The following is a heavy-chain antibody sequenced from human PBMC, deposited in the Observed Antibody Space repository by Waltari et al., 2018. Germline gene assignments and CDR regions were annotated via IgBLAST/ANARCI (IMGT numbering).Heavy chain of an antibody. Sequence: QVQLVQSGAEVKKPGASVKFSCQVSGYTLTELSMHWVRQAPGKGLEWMGGFGPEDGKTIYAQKFQGRVTRTEYTSTDTAYMELSSLRSEDTAVYCCATAGYDFLSRGWLDPWGQGTLVTVSS. J-gene: IGHJ5*02. CDR1: GYTLTELS. CDR2: FGPEDGKT. V-gene: IGHV1-24*01. D-gene: IGHD3-3*01. CDR3: ATAGYDFLSRGWLDP.